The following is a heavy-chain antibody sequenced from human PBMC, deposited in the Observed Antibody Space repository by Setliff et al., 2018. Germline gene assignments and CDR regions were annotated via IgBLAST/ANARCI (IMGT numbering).Heavy chain of an antibody. J-gene: IGHJ5*02. CDR3: ARGPPGYNPYHWFDP. V-gene: IGHV4-61*01. CDR1: GLSISSGYY. Sequence: SETLSLTCGVSGLSISSGYYWGWVRQPPGKGLEWIGFISYIGNTNYNPSLKSRITISLDTSKNQFSLKVNSVTAADTAVYYCARGPPGYNPYHWFDPWGQGTLVTVSS. D-gene: IGHD5-12*01. CDR2: ISYIGNT.